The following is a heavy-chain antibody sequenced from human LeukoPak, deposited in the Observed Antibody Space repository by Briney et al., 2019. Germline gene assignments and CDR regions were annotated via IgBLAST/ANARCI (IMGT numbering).Heavy chain of an antibody. J-gene: IGHJ4*02. D-gene: IGHD6-13*01. Sequence: SVKVSCKASGGTFSSYAISWVRLAPGQGLEWMGGIIPIFGTANYAQKFQGRVTITTDESTSTAYMELSSLRSEDTAVYYCARERDGSSWYGRFDYWGQGTLVTVSS. CDR2: IIPIFGTA. V-gene: IGHV1-69*05. CDR3: ARERDGSSWYGRFDY. CDR1: GGTFSSYA.